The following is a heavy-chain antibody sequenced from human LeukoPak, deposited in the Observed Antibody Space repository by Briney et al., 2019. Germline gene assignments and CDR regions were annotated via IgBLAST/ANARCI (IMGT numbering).Heavy chain of an antibody. V-gene: IGHV3-23*01. J-gene: IGHJ4*02. D-gene: IGHD3-9*01. CDR3: AKDQDDILSYHDY. CDR2: ISGSGGST. Sequence: PGGSLRLSCAASGFTFSSYAMSWVRQAPGKGLDLEWVSSISGSGGSTYYADSVKGRFAISRDNSNNTLYLQMNSLRAEDTAVYYCAKDQDDILSYHDYWGQGTLVTVSS. CDR1: GFTFSSYA.